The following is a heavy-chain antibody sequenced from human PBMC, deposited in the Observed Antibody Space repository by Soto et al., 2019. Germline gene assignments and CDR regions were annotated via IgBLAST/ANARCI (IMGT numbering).Heavy chain of an antibody. CDR3: ARTTTLGELSLFDY. CDR1: GYSFTSYW. V-gene: IGHV5-51*01. J-gene: IGHJ4*02. Sequence: ASVKVSCKGSGYSFTSYWIGWVRQMPGKGLEWMGIIYPGDSDTRYSPSFQGQVTISADKSISTAYLQWSSLKASDTAMYYCARTTTLGELSLFDYWGQGTLVTVSS. CDR2: IYPGDSDT. D-gene: IGHD3-16*02.